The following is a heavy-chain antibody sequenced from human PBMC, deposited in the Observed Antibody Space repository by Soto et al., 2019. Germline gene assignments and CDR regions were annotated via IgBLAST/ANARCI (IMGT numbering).Heavy chain of an antibody. D-gene: IGHD2-21*02. Sequence: QAQLVQSGAEVKKPGASVKVSCKTSGYTFTAYYIHWVRQAPGQGLEWVGWINPKTGDTKYAQKFQGTVTMTGDTSITTAYMELGRLRSDDTAVYYCARQLAYCGGDCYTEPIDYWGQGTLVTVSS. CDR3: ARQLAYCGGDCYTEPIDY. CDR1: GYTFTAYY. V-gene: IGHV1-2*02. J-gene: IGHJ4*02. CDR2: INPKTGDT.